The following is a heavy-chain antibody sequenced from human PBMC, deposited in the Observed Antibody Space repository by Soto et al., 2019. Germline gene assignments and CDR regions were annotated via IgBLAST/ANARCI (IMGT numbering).Heavy chain of an antibody. J-gene: IGHJ3*01. CDR3: TTDASEAAFDY. Sequence: GGSLRLSCAASGFTFSNAWMSWVRQAPGKGLEWVGRIKSKTDGGTTDYAAPVKGRFTISSEDSKNTLYLQMNSMNAEDTAVYYCTTDASEAAFDYWGQGTMVTVSS. V-gene: IGHV3-15*01. CDR1: GFTFSNAW. CDR2: IKSKTDGGTT.